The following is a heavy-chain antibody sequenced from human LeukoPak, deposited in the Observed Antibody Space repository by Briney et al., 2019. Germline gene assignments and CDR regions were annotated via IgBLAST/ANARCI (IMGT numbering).Heavy chain of an antibody. CDR1: GYTFTSYA. Sequence: EASVKVSCKASGYTFTSYAMHWVRQAPGQRLEWMGWINAGNGNTKYSQEFQGRVTMTTDTSTSTAYMELRSLRSDDTAVYYCARRYSSSSQAFGYWGRGTLVTVSS. J-gene: IGHJ4*02. CDR2: INAGNGNT. CDR3: ARRYSSSSQAFGY. V-gene: IGHV1-3*01. D-gene: IGHD6-6*01.